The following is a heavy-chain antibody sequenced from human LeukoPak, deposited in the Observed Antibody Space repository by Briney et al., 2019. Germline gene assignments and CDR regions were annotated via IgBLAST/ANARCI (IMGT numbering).Heavy chain of an antibody. CDR2: INHSGST. CDR1: GGSFSGYY. V-gene: IGHV4-34*01. Sequence: SETLSLTCAVYGGSFSGYYWSWIRQPPGKGLEWIGEINHSGSTNYNPSLKSRVTISVDTSKNQFSLKLSSVTAADTAVYYCARGVGYYGSGSYYISYYYYYMDVWGKGTTVTVSS. D-gene: IGHD3-10*01. J-gene: IGHJ6*03. CDR3: ARGVGYYGSGSYYISYYYYYMDV.